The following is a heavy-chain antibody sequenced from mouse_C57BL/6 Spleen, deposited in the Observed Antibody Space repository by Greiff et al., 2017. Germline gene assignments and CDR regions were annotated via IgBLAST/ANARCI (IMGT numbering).Heavy chain of an antibody. Sequence: EVQLQESGAELVRPGASVKLSCTASGFNIKDYYMHWVKQRPEQGLEWIGRIDPEDGDTEYAPKFQGKATMTADTSSNTAYLQLSSLTSEDTAVYYCTTSAISTNGNPPFAYWGQGTLVTVSA. CDR1: GFNIKDYY. CDR3: TTSAISTNGNPPFAY. J-gene: IGHJ3*01. CDR2: IDPEDGDT. D-gene: IGHD1-1*01. V-gene: IGHV14-1*01.